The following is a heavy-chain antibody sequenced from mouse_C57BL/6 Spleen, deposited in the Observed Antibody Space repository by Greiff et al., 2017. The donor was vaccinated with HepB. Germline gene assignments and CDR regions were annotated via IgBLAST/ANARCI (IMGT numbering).Heavy chain of an antibody. D-gene: IGHD2-1*01. CDR1: GYAFSSSW. J-gene: IGHJ2*01. CDR2: IYPGDGDT. V-gene: IGHV1-82*01. Sequence: QVQLQQSGPELVKPGASVKISCKASGYAFSSSWMNWVKQRPGKGLEWIGRIYPGDGDTNYNGKFKGKATLTADKSSSTAYMQLSSLTSEDSAVYFCAREGVYYGNYWGQGTTLTVSS. CDR3: AREGVYYGNY.